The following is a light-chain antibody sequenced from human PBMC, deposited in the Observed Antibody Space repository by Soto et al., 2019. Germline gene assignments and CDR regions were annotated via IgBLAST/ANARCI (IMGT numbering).Light chain of an antibody. Sequence: EVVTTQSPATLSVSPGERATLSCRASQSVNANLAWYQQKPGQAPRLLIHGASNRATGIPARFSGSGFGTEFILTISSLQSEDFAVYYCQQYNTWLWTFGQGTKVEIK. CDR2: GAS. V-gene: IGKV3-15*01. J-gene: IGKJ1*01. CDR1: QSVNAN. CDR3: QQYNTWLWT.